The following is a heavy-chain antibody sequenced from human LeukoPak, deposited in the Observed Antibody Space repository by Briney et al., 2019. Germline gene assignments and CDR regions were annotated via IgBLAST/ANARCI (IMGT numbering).Heavy chain of an antibody. J-gene: IGHJ4*02. D-gene: IGHD2-2*01. CDR2: IYYSGST. Sequence: SETLSLTCTVSGGSISSGGYYWSWIRQHPGKGLEWIGYIYYSGSTYYNPSLKSRATISVDTSKNQFSLKLSSVTAADTAVYYCARVSRKGCSSTSCYPFDYWGQGTLVTVSS. CDR1: GGSISSGGYY. CDR3: ARVSRKGCSSTSCYPFDY. V-gene: IGHV4-31*03.